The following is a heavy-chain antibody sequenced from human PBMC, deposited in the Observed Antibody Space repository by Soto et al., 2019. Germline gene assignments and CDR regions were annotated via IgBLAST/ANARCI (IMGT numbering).Heavy chain of an antibody. CDR3: ASLDSSGQLEY. V-gene: IGHV4-61*01. D-gene: IGHD3-22*01. CDR1: GDAISSGSYY. CDR2: IYYTGSA. Sequence: QVQLQESGPGLVKPAETLSLTCTVSGDAISSGSYYWIWIRQPPGKGLEWIGFIYYTGSANYNASLRSRVTISVDTSKNQFSLRLNSVTAADTAKYFCASLDSSGQLEYCGQGRLVIVST. J-gene: IGHJ4*02.